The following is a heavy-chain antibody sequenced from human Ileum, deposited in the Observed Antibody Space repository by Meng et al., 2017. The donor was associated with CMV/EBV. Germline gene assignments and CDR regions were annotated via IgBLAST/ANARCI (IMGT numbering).Heavy chain of an antibody. CDR1: GDTFTSHY. CDR2: INPYDSST. D-gene: IGHD5-12*01. J-gene: IGHJ4*02. Sequence: CKASGDTFTSHYIHWVRQAPGQGLEWMGLINPYDSSTDYGRRFRGRVTVTRDTSTSTVYMEVSSLRSEDTAIFYCVREGSGLKYFDYWGQGTLVTVSS. CDR3: VREGSGLKYFDY. V-gene: IGHV1-46*01.